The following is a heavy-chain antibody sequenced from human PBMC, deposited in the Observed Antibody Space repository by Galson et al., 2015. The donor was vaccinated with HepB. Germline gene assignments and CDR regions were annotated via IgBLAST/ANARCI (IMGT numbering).Heavy chain of an antibody. J-gene: IGHJ2*01. Sequence: SLRLSCAASGFTFSSYAMHWVRQAPGKGLEWVAVISYDGSNKYYADSVKGRFTISRDNSKNTLYLQMNRLRAEDTAVYYCARDSDSDYVWGSYPPGPNWYFDLWGRGTLVTVSS. CDR3: ARDSDSDYVWGSYPPGPNWYFDL. V-gene: IGHV3-30*04. D-gene: IGHD3-16*02. CDR1: GFTFSSYA. CDR2: ISYDGSNK.